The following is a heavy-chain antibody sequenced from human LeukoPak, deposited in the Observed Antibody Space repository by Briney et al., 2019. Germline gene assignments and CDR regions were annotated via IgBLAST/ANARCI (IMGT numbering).Heavy chain of an antibody. CDR3: AREYCSSTSCYDRYYYGMDV. D-gene: IGHD2-2*01. V-gene: IGHV4-59*01. CDR2: IYYTGNT. CDR1: GGSISSYY. J-gene: IGHJ6*02. Sequence: SETLSLTCTVSGGSISSYYWSWIRQPPGKGLEWIGYIYYTGNTHYNFSLKGRVTISVDTSKNQFSLKLSSVTAADTAVYYCAREYCSSTSCYDRYYYGMDVWGQGTTVTVSS.